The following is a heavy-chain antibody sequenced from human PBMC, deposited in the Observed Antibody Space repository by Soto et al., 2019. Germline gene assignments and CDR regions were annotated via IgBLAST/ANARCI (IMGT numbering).Heavy chain of an antibody. CDR1: GFAFSSSD. Sequence: EVHLLESGGGLVQPGGSLRLSCAASGFAFSSSDMNWVRQPPGKGLEWVSNINNIGGSTSYADAVKGRFTISRDNSENTVYLQMNSLKAEDTTVYYCVQDPNWECGYWGQGTLVTVSS. CDR2: INNIGGST. J-gene: IGHJ4*02. CDR3: VQDPNWECGY. V-gene: IGHV3-23*01. D-gene: IGHD1-1*01.